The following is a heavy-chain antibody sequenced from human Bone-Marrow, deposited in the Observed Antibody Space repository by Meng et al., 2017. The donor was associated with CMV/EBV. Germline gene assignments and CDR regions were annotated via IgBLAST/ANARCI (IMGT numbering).Heavy chain of an antibody. J-gene: IGHJ4*02. CDR1: GYSFTSYW. Sequence: GGSLRLSCKGSGYSFTSYWSGWVRQMPGKGLEWMGIIYPGDSDTRYSPSFQGQVTISADKSISTPYLQWSSLKASDTARYYCARRAGGDPRSLDYWGQGTLVTVSS. V-gene: IGHV5-51*01. CDR3: ARRAGGDPRSLDY. CDR2: IYPGDSDT. D-gene: IGHD2-21*02.